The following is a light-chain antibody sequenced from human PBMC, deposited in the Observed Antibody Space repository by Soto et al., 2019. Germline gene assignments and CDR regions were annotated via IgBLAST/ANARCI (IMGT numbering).Light chain of an antibody. CDR2: EVT. CDR3: SSYAGSNTYV. CDR1: SSDVGGYNY. J-gene: IGLJ1*01. Sequence: QSALTQPPSASGSPGQSVTISCTGTSSDVGGYNYVSWYQQHPGKAPKFMIYEVTKRPSGVPDRFSGSKSGNTASLTVSGLQAEDEADYYCSSYAGSNTYVLGTGTEVTVL. V-gene: IGLV2-8*01.